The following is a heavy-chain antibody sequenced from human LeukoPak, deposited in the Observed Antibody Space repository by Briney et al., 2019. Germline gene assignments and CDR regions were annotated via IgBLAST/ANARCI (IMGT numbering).Heavy chain of an antibody. Sequence: PGRSLRLSCTPSGFTFSSHAMNWVRQAPGKGLEWVALISYDGSNEFYADSVQGRFTTARDNSKNTLYLQMNSLRAEDTAVYYCARDDERRYLDYWGQGTLVTVSS. V-gene: IGHV3-30-3*01. CDR1: GFTFSSHA. CDR2: ISYDGSNE. CDR3: ARDDERRYLDY. D-gene: IGHD1-1*01. J-gene: IGHJ4*02.